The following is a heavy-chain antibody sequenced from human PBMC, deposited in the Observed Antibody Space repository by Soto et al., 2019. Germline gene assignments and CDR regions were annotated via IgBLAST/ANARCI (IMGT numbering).Heavy chain of an antibody. CDR2: ISNSGGTI. D-gene: IGHD6-13*01. V-gene: IGHV3-23*01. J-gene: IGHJ6*02. CDR1: GFTFSTYA. CDR3: ARDEGSSWYSNYSSYGMDF. Sequence: GGSLRLSCAASGFTFSTYAMSWVRQAPGKGLEWVSAISNSGGTIYYADSVQGRFTISRDNAKNSLYLQMNSLRAEDTAVYYCARDEGSSWYSNYSSYGMDFWGQGPSV.